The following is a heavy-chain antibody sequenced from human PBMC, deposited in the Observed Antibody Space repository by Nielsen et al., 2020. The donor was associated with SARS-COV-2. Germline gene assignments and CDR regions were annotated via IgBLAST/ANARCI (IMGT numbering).Heavy chain of an antibody. CDR3: ARGDYSNPNY. CDR1: GYRFTAYS. V-gene: IGHV1-2*06. CDR2: IDPHSGGT. Sequence: ASVKVSCKASGYRFTAYSMHWVRQAPGQGPEWMGRIDPHSGGTTYAQKFQGRVTMTRDTSINTAYMELTILRSDDTAVYYCARGDYSNPNYWGQGSLVTVSS. J-gene: IGHJ4*02. D-gene: IGHD4-11*01.